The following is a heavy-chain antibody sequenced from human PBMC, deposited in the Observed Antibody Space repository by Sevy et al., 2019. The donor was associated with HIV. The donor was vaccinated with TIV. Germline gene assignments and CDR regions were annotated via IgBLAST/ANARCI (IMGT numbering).Heavy chain of an antibody. D-gene: IGHD2-15*01. J-gene: IGHJ6*02. CDR3: ARVVAYCSGGSCFPGYYYGMDV. CDR2: ISSSSNYI. V-gene: IGHV3-21*01. Sequence: GGSLRLSCAASGFTFSSYNMNWVRQTPGKGLVWVSSISSSSNYIYYADSMKGRFTISRDNAKNSLYLQMNSLRAEDTAVYYCARVVAYCSGGSCFPGYYYGMDVWGQGTTVTVSS. CDR1: GFTFSSYN.